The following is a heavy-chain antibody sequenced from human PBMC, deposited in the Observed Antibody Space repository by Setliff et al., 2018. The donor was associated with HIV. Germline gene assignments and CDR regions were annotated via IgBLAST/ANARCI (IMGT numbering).Heavy chain of an antibody. D-gene: IGHD2-21*01. V-gene: IGHV1-69*13. Sequence: SVKVSCKASGGSFSSFTISWVRQAPGQGLEWMGGIIPALGTANYDQRFQGRVTITADETTSTAYMELSSLRSEDTAVYFCARDPVSDNSATPYYFDYWGQGTLVTVSS. CDR3: ARDPVSDNSATPYYFDY. CDR1: GGSFSSFT. CDR2: IIPALGTA. J-gene: IGHJ4*02.